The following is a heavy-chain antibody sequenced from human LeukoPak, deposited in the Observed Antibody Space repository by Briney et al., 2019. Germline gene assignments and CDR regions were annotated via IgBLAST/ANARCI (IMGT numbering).Heavy chain of an antibody. CDR3: AREKGYSYDYYMDV. CDR2: IYYSGST. Sequence: SETLSLTCTVSGGSISSSSYYWGWIRQPPGKGLEWIGSIYYSGSTYYNPSLKSRVTISVDTSKNQFSLKLSSVTAADTAVYYCAREKGYSYDYYMDVWGTGTTVNVSS. J-gene: IGHJ6*03. CDR1: GGSISSSSYY. D-gene: IGHD5-18*01. V-gene: IGHV4-39*07.